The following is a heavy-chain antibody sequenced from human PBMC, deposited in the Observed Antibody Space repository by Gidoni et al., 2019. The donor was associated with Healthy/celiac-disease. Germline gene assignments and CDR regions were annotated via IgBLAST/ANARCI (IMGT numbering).Heavy chain of an antibody. Sequence: QVQLQESGPGLVTPSETLSLTCTVPGGSISSYYWSWSRQPPGKGLEWIGYIYSSGSTNYNPSLKSRVTISVDTSKNQFSLKLSSVTAADTAVYYGARRNGGYYYDSSGDFSPNFDLWGRGTLVTVSS. J-gene: IGHJ2*01. CDR1: GGSISSYY. CDR2: IYSSGST. CDR3: ARRNGGYYYDSSGDFSPNFDL. D-gene: IGHD3-22*01. V-gene: IGHV4-59*08.